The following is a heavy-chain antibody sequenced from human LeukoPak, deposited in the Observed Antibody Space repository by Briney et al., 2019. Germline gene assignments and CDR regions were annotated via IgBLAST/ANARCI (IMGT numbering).Heavy chain of an antibody. CDR1: GGTFSSYA. D-gene: IGHD3-3*01. V-gene: IGHV1-69*04. Sequence: SVKVSCKASGGTFSSYAISWVRQAPGQGLEWMGRIIPILGIANYAQKFQGRVTITADKSTSTAYMELSSLRSEDTAVYYCARTEDDFWSGYRNTYYYYYYGMDVWGQGTTVTVSS. CDR2: IIPILGIA. J-gene: IGHJ6*02. CDR3: ARTEDDFWSGYRNTYYYYYYGMDV.